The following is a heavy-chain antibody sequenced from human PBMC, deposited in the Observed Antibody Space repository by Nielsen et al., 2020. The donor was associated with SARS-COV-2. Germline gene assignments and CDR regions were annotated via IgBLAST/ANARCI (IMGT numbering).Heavy chain of an antibody. D-gene: IGHD6-13*01. CDR3: AAGTIAAAALGFYYYYGMDV. J-gene: IGHJ6*02. V-gene: IGHV4-34*01. CDR2: INHSGST. CDR1: GGSFSGYY. Sequence: SETLSLTCAVYGGSFSGYYWSWIRQPPGKGLEWIGEINHSGSTNYNPSLKSRVTISVDTSKNQFSLKLSSVTAADTAVYYCAAGTIAAAALGFYYYYGMDVWGQGTTVTVSS.